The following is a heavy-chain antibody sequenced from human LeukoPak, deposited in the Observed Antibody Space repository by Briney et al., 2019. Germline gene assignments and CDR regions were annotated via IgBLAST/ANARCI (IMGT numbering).Heavy chain of an antibody. CDR1: GGSITSGAYY. D-gene: IGHD5-18*01. CDR2: INHRGST. J-gene: IGHJ4*02. V-gene: IGHV4-34*01. CDR3: ARGGIQLWGAIHY. Sequence: NPSQTLSLTCTVSGGSITSGAYYWTWIRQPPGKGLEWIGEINHRGSTNYNPSLKSRVTISVDTSKNQFSLKLSSVTAADTAVYYCARGGIQLWGAIHYWGQGTLVTVSS.